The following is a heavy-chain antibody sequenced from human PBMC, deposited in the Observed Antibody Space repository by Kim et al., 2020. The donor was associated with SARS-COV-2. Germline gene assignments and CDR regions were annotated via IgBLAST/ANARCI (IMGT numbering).Heavy chain of an antibody. J-gene: IGHJ4*02. CDR3: ARDRRYSYGTGLVYYFDY. D-gene: IGHD5-18*01. Sequence: ASVKVSCKASGYTFTSYAMHWVRQAPGQRLEWMGWINAGNGNTKYSQKFQGRVTITRDTSASTAYMELSSLRSEDTAVYYCARDRRYSYGTGLVYYFDYWGQGTLVTVSS. CDR1: GYTFTSYA. CDR2: INAGNGNT. V-gene: IGHV1-3*01.